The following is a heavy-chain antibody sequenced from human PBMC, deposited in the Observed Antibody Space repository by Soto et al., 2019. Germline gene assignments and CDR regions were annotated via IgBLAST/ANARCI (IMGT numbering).Heavy chain of an antibody. J-gene: IGHJ4*02. CDR2: ISSDGSTT. CDR1: GFILNNYW. Sequence: GGSLRLSCAASGFILNNYWMHWVRQAPGKGLVWVSRISSDGSTTNYADSVKGRFTISRDNTKNTLYLQMNSLRAEDTAVYYCTRVVVGSSGQFDYWGQGTPVTVSS. D-gene: IGHD3-10*01. V-gene: IGHV3-74*01. CDR3: TRVVVGSSGQFDY.